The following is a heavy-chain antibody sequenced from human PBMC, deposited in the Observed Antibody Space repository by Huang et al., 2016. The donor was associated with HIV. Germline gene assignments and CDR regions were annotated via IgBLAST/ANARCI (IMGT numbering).Heavy chain of an antibody. CDR2: IYYTGSH. V-gene: IGHV4-39*01. CDR1: GGSVSSTNYY. Sequence: QLQLQESGPGLVKPSETLSLTCTVSGGSVSSTNYYWGWIRQPPGKGLEWIGTIYYTGSHHTNRTLKCRVTISVDTSKNQFYRKVTSVTAADTALYYCAGPPGAGILGGGFAPWGKGALVTISS. D-gene: IGHD3-10*01. CDR3: AGPPGAGILGGGFAP. J-gene: IGHJ5*02.